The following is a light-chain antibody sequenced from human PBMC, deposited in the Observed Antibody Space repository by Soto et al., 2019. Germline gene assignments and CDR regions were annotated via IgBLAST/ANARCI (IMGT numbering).Light chain of an antibody. CDR1: QSVSSSY. CDR3: QQYGSSSWT. Sequence: EFLLTQSPRTLSLSPGERATLSCRASQSVSSSYLAWYQQKPGQAPRLLIYGASSRATGIPDRFSGSGSGTDFTLTISRQEPEDFAVYYCQQYGSSSWTFGQGTKVDIK. J-gene: IGKJ1*01. CDR2: GAS. V-gene: IGKV3-20*01.